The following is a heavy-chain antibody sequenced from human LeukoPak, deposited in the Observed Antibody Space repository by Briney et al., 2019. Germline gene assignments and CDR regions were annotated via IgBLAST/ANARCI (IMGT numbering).Heavy chain of an antibody. CDR1: GFALSDYC. V-gene: IGHV3-11*04. J-gene: IGHJ5*02. CDR2: ISGSGTTT. D-gene: IGHD2-2*01. CDR3: ARTRFPNSFGP. Sequence: PGGSLRLSCAVSGFALSDYCMSWIRQAPGKGLEWVSCISGSGTTTYYADSVKGRFTISRDNAKTSLYLQMNSLRGDDTAVYYCARTRFPNSFGPWGQGTLVTVSS.